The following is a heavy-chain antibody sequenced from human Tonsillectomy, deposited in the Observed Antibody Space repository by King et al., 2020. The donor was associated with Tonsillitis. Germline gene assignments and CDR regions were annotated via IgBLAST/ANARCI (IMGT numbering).Heavy chain of an antibody. CDR1: GFTFSSYG. CDR3: ARSFRHRYFDWLRFDY. CDR2: ISYDGSNN. V-gene: IGHV3-33*05. J-gene: IGHJ4*02. Sequence: VQLVESGGGVVQPGRSLRLSCAASGFTFSSYGMHWVRQAPGKGLEWVAVISYDGSNNYYADSVKGRFTISRDNSKKTLYLQMNSLRAEDTAVCYCARSFRHRYFDWLRFDYWGQGSLVTVSS. D-gene: IGHD3-9*01.